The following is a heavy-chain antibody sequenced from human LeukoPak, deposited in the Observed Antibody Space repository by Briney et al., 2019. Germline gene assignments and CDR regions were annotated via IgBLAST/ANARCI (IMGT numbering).Heavy chain of an antibody. D-gene: IGHD2-2*01. CDR1: GFTFSSYA. CDR2: ISYDGSNK. Sequence: PGGSLRLSCSASGFTFSSYAMHWVRQAPGKGLEWVAVISYDGSNKYYADSVKGRFTISRDNAKNSLYLQMNRLRAEDTAVYYCVGRTSWYDAFDIWGQGTMVTVSS. CDR3: VGRTSWYDAFDI. V-gene: IGHV3-30*04. J-gene: IGHJ3*02.